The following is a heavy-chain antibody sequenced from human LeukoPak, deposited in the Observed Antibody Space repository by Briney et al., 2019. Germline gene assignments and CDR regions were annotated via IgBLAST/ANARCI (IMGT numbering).Heavy chain of an antibody. CDR1: GYSFTSYW. V-gene: IGHV5-51*01. J-gene: IGHJ4*02. Sequence: GEALKISCKGSGYSFTSYWIGWVRPVPGKGPGWMGIIYPGDSDTRYSPSFQGQVTISADKSISTAYLQWSSLKASDTAMYYCARLDGDAFDYWGQGTLVTVSS. CDR2: IYPGDSDT. D-gene: IGHD3-10*01. CDR3: ARLDGDAFDY.